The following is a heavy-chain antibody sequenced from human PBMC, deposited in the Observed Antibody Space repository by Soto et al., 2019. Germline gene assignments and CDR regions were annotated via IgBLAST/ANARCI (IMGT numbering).Heavy chain of an antibody. CDR3: ARALYSSGWSYYYYYGMDV. CDR2: ISYDGSNK. D-gene: IGHD6-13*01. J-gene: IGHJ6*02. V-gene: IGHV3-30-3*01. Sequence: GGSLRLSCAASGFTFRSHAMHWVRQAPGKGLEWVAVISYDGSNKYYADSVKGRFTISRDNSKNTLSLQMNSLRAEDTPVYYCARALYSSGWSYYYYYGMDVWGQGTTVTVYS. CDR1: GFTFRSHA.